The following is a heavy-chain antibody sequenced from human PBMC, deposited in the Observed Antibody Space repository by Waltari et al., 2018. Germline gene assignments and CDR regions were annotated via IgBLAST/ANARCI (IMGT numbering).Heavy chain of an antibody. J-gene: IGHJ6*02. Sequence: QVQLVQSGAEVKKPGSSVKVSCKASGGTFSSYAISGVRQAPGQGLEWMGRIIPIFGTANYAQKFQGRVTITADESTSTAYMELSSLRSEDTAVYYCARGSDYGDYEGYYYGMDVWGQGTTVTVSS. D-gene: IGHD4-17*01. CDR3: ARGSDYGDYEGYYYGMDV. CDR2: IIPIFGTA. CDR1: GGTFSSYA. V-gene: IGHV1-69*15.